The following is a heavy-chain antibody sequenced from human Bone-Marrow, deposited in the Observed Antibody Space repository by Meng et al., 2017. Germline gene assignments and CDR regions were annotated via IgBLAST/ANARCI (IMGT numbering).Heavy chain of an antibody. CDR3: AKDQDGSGSYYSEYFQH. CDR1: GFTFSSYA. D-gene: IGHD1-26*01. CDR2: ISGSGGST. J-gene: IGHJ1*01. V-gene: IGHV3-23*01. Sequence: LKISCAASGFTFSSYAMSWVRQAPGKGLEWVSAISGSGGSTYYADSVKGRFTISRDNSKNTLYLQMNSLRAEDTAVYYCAKDQDGSGSYYSEYFQHWGQGTLVTVSS.